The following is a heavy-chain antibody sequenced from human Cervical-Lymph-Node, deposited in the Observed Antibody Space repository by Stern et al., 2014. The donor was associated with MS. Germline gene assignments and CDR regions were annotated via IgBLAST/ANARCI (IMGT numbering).Heavy chain of an antibody. CDR1: GGSISSGGYY. Sequence: QLQLQESGPGLVKPSQTLSLTCTVSGGSISSGGYYWSWICQHPGKGLEWLGYIYYSGSTYYNPSLKSRVTISVDTSKNQFSLKLSSVTVADTAVYYCARGPLSYGYRWFDPWGQGTLVTVSS. J-gene: IGHJ5*02. D-gene: IGHD5-18*01. V-gene: IGHV4-31*03. CDR3: ARGPLSYGYRWFDP. CDR2: IYYSGST.